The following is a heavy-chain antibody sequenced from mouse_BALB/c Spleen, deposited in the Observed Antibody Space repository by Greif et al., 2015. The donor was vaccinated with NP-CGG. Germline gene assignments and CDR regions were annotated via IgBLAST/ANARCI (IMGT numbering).Heavy chain of an antibody. V-gene: IGHV1-87*01. CDR1: GYTFTSYW. J-gene: IGHJ2*01. D-gene: IGHD2-10*02. CDR2: IYPGDGDT. CDR3: ARLGYGNPYFDY. Sequence: LQQSGAELARPGASVKLSCKASGYTFTSYWMQWVKQRPGQGLEWIGAIYPGDGDTRYTQKFKGKATLTADKSSXTAYMQRSSLASEYSAVYYCARLGYGNPYFDYWGQGTTLTVSS.